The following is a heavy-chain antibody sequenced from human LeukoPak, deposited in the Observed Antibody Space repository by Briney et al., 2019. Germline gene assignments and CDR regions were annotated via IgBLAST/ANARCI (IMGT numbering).Heavy chain of an antibody. CDR2: IKQDGSEK. D-gene: IGHD2-8*01. V-gene: IGHV3-7*05. Sequence: GGSLRLSCAASGFTFIIYSMNWVRQAPGKGLEWVANIKQDGSEKYYVDSVKGRFTISRDNAKNSLYLQMNSLRAEDTAVYYCAKWQPPYYYYGMDVWGQGTTVTVSS. CDR3: AKWQPPYYYYGMDV. CDR1: GFTFIIYS. J-gene: IGHJ6*02.